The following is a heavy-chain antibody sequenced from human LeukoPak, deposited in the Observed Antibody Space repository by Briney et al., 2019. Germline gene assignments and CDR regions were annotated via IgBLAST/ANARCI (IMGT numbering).Heavy chain of an antibody. CDR2: INTNTGDP. V-gene: IGHV7-4-1*02. J-gene: IGHJ4*02. D-gene: IGHD3-10*01. Sequence: GASVTVSCKASGYTFTSYAMNWVRQAPRQGLEWVGWINTNTGDPTYAQGFTGRFVSPLATPVSTAYLQISSLKAEDTAVYYCARGRITMVRGSRVADYWGQGTLVTVSS. CDR3: ARGRITMVRGSRVADY. CDR1: GYTFTSYA.